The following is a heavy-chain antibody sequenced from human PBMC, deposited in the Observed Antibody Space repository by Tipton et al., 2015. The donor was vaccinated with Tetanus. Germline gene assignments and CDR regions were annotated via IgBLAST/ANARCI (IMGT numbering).Heavy chain of an antibody. CDR3: ARLTGYSMDVVAYYYFGMDV. CDR1: GGSMNSYY. D-gene: IGHD2-21*01. J-gene: IGHJ6*02. CDR2: IYYTGST. V-gene: IGHV4-59*07. Sequence: TLSLTCTVSGGSMNSYYCSWIRQPPGKGLEWIGYIYYTGSTNYNPSLKSGVTIPLDTSKNQFSLKLTSVSAADTAVYYCARLTGYSMDVVAYYYFGMDVWGQGTKATVSS.